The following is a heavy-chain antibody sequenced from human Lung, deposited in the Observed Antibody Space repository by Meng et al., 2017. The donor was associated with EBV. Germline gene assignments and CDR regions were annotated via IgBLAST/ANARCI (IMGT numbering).Heavy chain of an antibody. V-gene: IGHV4-4*02. J-gene: IGHJ4*02. CDR2: IYHSGST. CDR3: ARVGQWLPIDY. Sequence: PEPGTGLVWSVGTLSPPCAVSGGSLGSGNWWSWVRQPPGKGLEWIGEIYHSGSTNYNPSLKSRVTISVDKSKNQFSLNLSSVTAADTAVYYCARVGQWLPIDYWGQGALVTVSS. CDR1: GGSLGSGNW. D-gene: IGHD6-19*01.